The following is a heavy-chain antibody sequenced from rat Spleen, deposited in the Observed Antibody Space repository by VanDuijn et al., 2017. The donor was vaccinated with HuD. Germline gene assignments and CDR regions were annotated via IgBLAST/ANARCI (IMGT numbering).Heavy chain of an antibody. Sequence: EVQLVESGGGLVQPGRSMKLSCAASGFTFSSFPMAWVRQAPTKGLEWVATISTSGGSTYYRDSVKGRFTISGDNAKSTLYLQMNSLRSEDPATYYCTRRPITTVRWYYFDYWGQGVMVTVSS. CDR2: ISTSGGST. V-gene: IGHV5-46*01. D-gene: IGHD1-10*01. CDR3: TRRPITTVRWYYFDY. CDR1: GFTFSSFP. J-gene: IGHJ2*01.